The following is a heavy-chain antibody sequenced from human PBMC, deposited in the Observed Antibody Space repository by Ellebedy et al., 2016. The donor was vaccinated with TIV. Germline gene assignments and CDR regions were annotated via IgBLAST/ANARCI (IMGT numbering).Heavy chain of an antibody. CDR2: IYYSGYT. D-gene: IGHD5-18*01. V-gene: IGHV4-39*01. J-gene: IGHJ4*02. CDR1: GGSISSSNYY. Sequence: MPSETLSLTCTVSGGSISSSNYYRGWIRQPPGQGLEWIGTIYYSGYTYYNPSLKSRITISVDTSKNQFSLKLSSVTAADTAVYYCARRDTSMVYFEYWGQGTLVTVSS. CDR3: ARRDTSMVYFEY.